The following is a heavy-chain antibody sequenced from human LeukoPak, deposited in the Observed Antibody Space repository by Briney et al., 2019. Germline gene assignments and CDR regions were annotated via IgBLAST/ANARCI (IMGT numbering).Heavy chain of an antibody. V-gene: IGHV5-51*01. CDR2: IYPGDSDT. D-gene: IGHD6-6*01. CDR3: ARNLPLWDSSCIFGY. Sequence: GESLKISCKGSGYSFTSYWIGWVRQMPGKGLEWMGIIYPGDSDTRYSPSFQGQVTISADKSISTAYLQWSSLKASDTAMYYCARNLPLWDSSCIFGYWGQGTLVTVSS. J-gene: IGHJ4*02. CDR1: GYSFTSYW.